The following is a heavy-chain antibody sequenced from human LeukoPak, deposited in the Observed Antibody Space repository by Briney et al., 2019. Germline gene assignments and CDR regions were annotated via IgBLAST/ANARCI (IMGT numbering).Heavy chain of an antibody. CDR2: VKQEGRET. CDR1: GFTFSNYW. Sequence: GGSLRLSCVASGFTFSNYWMSWVRQAPGKGLEWVANVKQEGRETYYVDSVKGRFTISRDNAKNSLYLQMNSLRAEDTAVYYCAREGTYSGYDLTDSWGQGTLVTVSS. V-gene: IGHV3-7*05. J-gene: IGHJ4*02. CDR3: AREGTYSGYDLTDS. D-gene: IGHD5-12*01.